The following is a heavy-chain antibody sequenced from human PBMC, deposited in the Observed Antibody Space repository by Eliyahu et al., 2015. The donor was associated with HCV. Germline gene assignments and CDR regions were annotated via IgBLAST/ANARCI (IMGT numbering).Heavy chain of an antibody. D-gene: IGHD3-3*01. CDR2: MXSKTNDYAA. J-gene: IGHJ6*02. CDR3: ASPGRDFWSKNGNYYGLDM. V-gene: IGHV3-73*01. CDR1: GFIFSDSV. Sequence: EVQLVESGGDLVQPGGSLKLSCEASGFIFSDSVIHWVRQASGKGLEWVGRMXSKTNDYAATYAASVNGRXTISRDDSKNRAYLQMTSLKAEDTAVYYCASPGRDFWSKNGNYYGLDMWGQGTTVTVSS.